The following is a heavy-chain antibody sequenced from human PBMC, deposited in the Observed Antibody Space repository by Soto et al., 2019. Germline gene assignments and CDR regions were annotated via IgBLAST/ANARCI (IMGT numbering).Heavy chain of an antibody. J-gene: IGHJ4*02. CDR1: GFTFDDYA. V-gene: IGHV3-9*01. D-gene: IGHD3-16*01. CDR3: AKTVWSCGNFDY. Sequence: EVQLVESGGGLVQPGRSLRLSCAASGFTFDDYAMHWVRQAPGKGLEWVSRISWNSGSIGYADSVNGRFTISRDNDKNSLNLQMNSLRAEDTALYYCAKTVWSCGNFDYWRQGTLVTASS. CDR2: ISWNSGSI.